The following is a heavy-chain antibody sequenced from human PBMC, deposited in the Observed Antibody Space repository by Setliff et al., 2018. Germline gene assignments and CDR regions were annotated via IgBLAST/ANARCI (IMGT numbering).Heavy chain of an antibody. D-gene: IGHD6-19*01. Sequence: SETLSLTCAVYGGSFSGYYWSWIRQPPGKGLEWIGEINHSGSTNYNPSLKSRVTISADTSKNQFSLKLISVTAADTAVYYCASGIAVAGRWWEIGHFSYMDVWGKGTTVTVSS. CDR3: ASGIAVAGRWWEIGHFSYMDV. J-gene: IGHJ6*03. V-gene: IGHV4-34*01. CDR2: INHSGST. CDR1: GGSFSGYY.